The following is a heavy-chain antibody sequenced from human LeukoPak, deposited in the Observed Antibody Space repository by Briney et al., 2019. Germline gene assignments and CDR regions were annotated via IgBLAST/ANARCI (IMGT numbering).Heavy chain of an antibody. CDR1: GASISSGSYY. D-gene: IGHD3-3*01. Sequence: RPSETLSLTCTVSGASISSGSYYWSWIRQPAGTGLEWIGEINHSGSTNYNPSLKSRVTISVDTSKNQFSLKLSSATAADTAVYYCGFFGVVSPSTFDAFDIWGQGTMVTVSS. V-gene: IGHV4-61*10. CDR3: GFFGVVSPSTFDAFDI. CDR2: INHSGST. J-gene: IGHJ3*02.